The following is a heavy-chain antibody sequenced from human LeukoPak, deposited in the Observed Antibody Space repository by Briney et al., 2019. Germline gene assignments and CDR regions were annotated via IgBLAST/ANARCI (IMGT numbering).Heavy chain of an antibody. Sequence: ASVKVSCKASGYTFTDYYLHWVRQAPGQGLEWMGCINPNSGGTNYAQTFQGRVTMTRDTSITTAYLELSRLRSDDTAVYYCATIGYNHYFDYWGQGTLVTVSS. CDR2: INPNSGGT. J-gene: IGHJ4*02. V-gene: IGHV1-2*02. D-gene: IGHD5-24*01. CDR3: ATIGYNHYFDY. CDR1: GYTFTDYY.